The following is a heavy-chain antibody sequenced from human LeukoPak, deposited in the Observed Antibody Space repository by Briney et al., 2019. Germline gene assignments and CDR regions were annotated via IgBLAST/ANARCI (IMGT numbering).Heavy chain of an antibody. J-gene: IGHJ4*02. CDR3: ARHAFHNDNSDYYFAH. V-gene: IGHV5-51*01. CDR1: VYSFNDYW. CDR2: IYPGEFDI. D-gene: IGHD3-22*01. Sequence: GESLKISCKGSVYSFNDYWIGWVRQMPGKGLEWMGLIYPGEFDIRYSPSFQGQVTISADKSISTAYLQWKSLKAPDTAMYYCARHAFHNDNSDYYFAHWGQGTLVTVSS.